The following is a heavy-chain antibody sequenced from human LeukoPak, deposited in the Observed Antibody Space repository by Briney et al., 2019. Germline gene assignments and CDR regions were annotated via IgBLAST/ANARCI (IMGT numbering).Heavy chain of an antibody. CDR1: GYTFTAYY. CDR2: IIPIFGTA. Sequence: EASVKVSCKASGYTFTAYYMHWVRQAPGQGLEWMGRIIPIFGTANYPQKFQGRVTITADKSTSTAYMELSSLRSEDTAVYYCARYHSGFDYWGQGNLVSVFS. CDR3: ARYHSGFDY. V-gene: IGHV1-69*06. D-gene: IGHD7-27*01. J-gene: IGHJ4*02.